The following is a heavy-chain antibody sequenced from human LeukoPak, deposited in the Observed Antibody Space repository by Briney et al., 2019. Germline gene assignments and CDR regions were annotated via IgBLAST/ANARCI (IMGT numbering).Heavy chain of an antibody. CDR1: GFTFDDYA. D-gene: IGHD3-16*01. CDR3: AKDVDSTWGSIDY. J-gene: IGHJ4*02. V-gene: IGHV3-9*01. CDR2: ISWNSGTI. Sequence: PGRSLRLSCAASGFTFDDYAMHWVRQAPGKGLEWVSSISWNSGTIGYADPVKGRLTISRDNAKNSLYLQMNSLRPEDTALYYCAKDVDSTWGSIDYWGQGILVTVSS.